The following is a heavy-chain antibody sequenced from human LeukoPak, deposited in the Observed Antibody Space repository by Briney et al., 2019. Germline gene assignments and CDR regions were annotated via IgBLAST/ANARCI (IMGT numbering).Heavy chain of an antibody. CDR2: ISSSSSYI. D-gene: IGHD3-9*01. J-gene: IGHJ4*02. CDR3: ARAATRGYDILTGLKY. Sequence: PGGSLRLSCTASGFTFSSYSMNWVRQAPGKGLEWVSSISSSSSYIYYADSVKGRFTISRDNAKNSLYLQMNSLRAEDTAVYYCARAATRGYDILTGLKYWGQGTLVTVSS. V-gene: IGHV3-21*01. CDR1: GFTFSSYS.